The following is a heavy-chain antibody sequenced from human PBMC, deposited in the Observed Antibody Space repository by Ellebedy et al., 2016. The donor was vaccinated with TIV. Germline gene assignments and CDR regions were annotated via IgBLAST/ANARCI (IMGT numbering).Heavy chain of an antibody. D-gene: IGHD3-22*01. CDR3: AKDLFYGSFGPFDY. CDR1: GFTFSSYA. CDR2: ISGSGGST. V-gene: IGHV3-23*01. Sequence: GESLKISCAASGFTFSSYAMSWVRQAPGKGLEWVSEISGSGGSTYYADSVKGRFTISRDNSKNTLYVQMNSLRAEDTAVYYCAKDLFYGSFGPFDYWGQGTLVTVSS. J-gene: IGHJ4*02.